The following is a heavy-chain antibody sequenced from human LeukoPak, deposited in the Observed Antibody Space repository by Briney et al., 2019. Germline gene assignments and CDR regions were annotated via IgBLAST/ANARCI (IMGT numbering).Heavy chain of an antibody. CDR1: GLTFSSYW. Sequence: GGSLRLSCAASGLTFSSYWMHWVRQAPGKGLVWVSRINSDGSSTSYADYVKGRFTISRDNAKNTLYLQMNSLRAEDTAVYYCARDIEQLVPDYWGQGTLVTVSS. J-gene: IGHJ4*02. D-gene: IGHD6-6*01. CDR2: INSDGSST. CDR3: ARDIEQLVPDY. V-gene: IGHV3-74*01.